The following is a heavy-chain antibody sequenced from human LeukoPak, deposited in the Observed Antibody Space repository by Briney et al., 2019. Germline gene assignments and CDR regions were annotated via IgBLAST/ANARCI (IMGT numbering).Heavy chain of an antibody. J-gene: IGHJ6*03. D-gene: IGHD3-3*01. CDR2: ISSSGSTI. V-gene: IGHV3-48*03. Sequence: PGGSLRLSCAASGFTFSSYEMNWVRQAPGKGLEWVSYISSSGSTIYYADSVKGRFTISRDNSKNTLYLQMNSLRAEDTAVYYCAKASSGDFWSGYSNSYYYYYMDVWGKGTTVTVSS. CDR1: GFTFSSYE. CDR3: AKASSGDFWSGYSNSYYYYYMDV.